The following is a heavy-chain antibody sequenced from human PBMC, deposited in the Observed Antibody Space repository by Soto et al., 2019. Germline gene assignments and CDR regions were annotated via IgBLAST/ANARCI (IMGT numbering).Heavy chain of an antibody. CDR1: CYTFTSYG. J-gene: IGHJ3*02. V-gene: IGHV1-58*02. Sequence: SVKVSFKASCYTFTSYGISWMRQAPGQVLEWIGCIVVVSGNTNYAQKFQERVTITREMYSSTDYMELSSLRYEDTAVYYCAAAGSPRNAFDIWGQGTMVTVS. CDR3: AAAGSPRNAFDI. CDR2: IVVVSGNT. D-gene: IGHD3-10*01.